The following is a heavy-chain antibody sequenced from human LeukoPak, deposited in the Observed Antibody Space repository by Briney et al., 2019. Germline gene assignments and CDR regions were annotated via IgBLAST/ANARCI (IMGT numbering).Heavy chain of an antibody. J-gene: IGHJ3*02. CDR1: GGSISSYF. CDR3: ARSGGSSSGSLGLWYSDI. CDR2: IYSSGSF. V-gene: IGHV4-4*07. D-gene: IGHD6-19*01. Sequence: TETLSLTCTVSGGSISSYFWTWIRQPAGRGLEWIGHIYSSGSFKYNPSLKSRVTMSIDTSKNQLPLKLNSVTAADTAVYYCARSGGSSSGSLGLWYSDIWGQGTMVTVSS.